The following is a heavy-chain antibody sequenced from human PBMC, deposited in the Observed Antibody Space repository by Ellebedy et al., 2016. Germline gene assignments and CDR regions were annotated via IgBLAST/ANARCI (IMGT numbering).Heavy chain of an antibody. CDR2: INAGNGNT. D-gene: IGHD5-24*01. V-gene: IGHV1-3*01. J-gene: IGHJ3*02. CDR1: GYTFTSHA. Sequence: ASVKVSXXASGYTFTSHAMHWVRQAPGQRLEWMGWINAGNGNTKYSQKFQGRVTITRDTSASTAYMELSSLRSEDTAVYYCARGVGYNPRDLFAFDIWGQGTMVTVSS. CDR3: ARGVGYNPRDLFAFDI.